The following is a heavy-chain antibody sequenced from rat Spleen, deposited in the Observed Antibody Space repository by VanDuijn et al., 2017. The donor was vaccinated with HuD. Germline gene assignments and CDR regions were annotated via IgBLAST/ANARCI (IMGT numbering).Heavy chain of an antibody. V-gene: IGHV5-25*01. D-gene: IGHD1-10*01. CDR2: SSPGGGDT. CDR1: GFTLSNYD. Sequence: EVQLVESGGGLVQPGRSLRLSCAASGFTLSNYDMAWVRQAPTKGLEWVASSSPGGGDTYYRDSVKGRFTVSRDNAKSTLYLQMDRLRSEDTATYYCAKGGYNNYWYFDFWGPGTMVAVSS. J-gene: IGHJ1*01. CDR3: AKGGYNNYWYFDF.